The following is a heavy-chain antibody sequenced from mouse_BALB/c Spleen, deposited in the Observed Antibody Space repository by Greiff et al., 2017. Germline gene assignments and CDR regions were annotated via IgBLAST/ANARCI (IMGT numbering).Heavy chain of an antibody. D-gene: IGHD2-12*01. CDR3: TRSYYRYDVEGYAMDY. J-gene: IGHJ4*01. V-gene: IGHV1-5*01. CDR1: GYTFTSYW. Sequence: VQLQQSGTVLARPGASVKMSCKASGYTFTSYWMHWVKQRPGQGLEWIGAIYPGNSDTSYNQKFKGKAKLTAVTSTSTAYMELSSLTNEDSAVYYCTRSYYRYDVEGYAMDYWGQGTSVTVSS. CDR2: IYPGNSDT.